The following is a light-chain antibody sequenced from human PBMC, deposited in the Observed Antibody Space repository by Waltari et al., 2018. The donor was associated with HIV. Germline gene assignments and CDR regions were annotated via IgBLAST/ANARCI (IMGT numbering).Light chain of an antibody. CDR3: AAWDDSLNGWV. CDR1: SSNIGSDT. Sequence: QSVLTQPPSASGTPGQRVSISCSGSSSNIGSDTVNWYQQLPGPAPKLLIYSNNQRPSGVPDRCSGSKSGTSASLAISGLQSEDEADYYCAAWDDSLNGWVFGGGTKLTVL. V-gene: IGLV1-44*01. CDR2: SNN. J-gene: IGLJ3*02.